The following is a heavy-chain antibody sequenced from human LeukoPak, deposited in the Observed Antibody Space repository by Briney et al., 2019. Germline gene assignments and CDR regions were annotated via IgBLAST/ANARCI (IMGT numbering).Heavy chain of an antibody. CDR3: ARDLGPDGSTRSSWYLVHYYYYGMDV. CDR2: IKQDGSEK. J-gene: IGHJ6*02. Sequence: PGGSLRLSCAASGFTFSSYWMSWVRQAPGKGLEWVANIKQDGSEKYYVDSVKGRFTISRDNAKNSLYLQMNSLRAEDTAVYYCARDLGPDGSTRSSWYLVHYYYYGMDVWGQGTTVTVSS. D-gene: IGHD6-13*01. V-gene: IGHV3-7*03. CDR1: GFTFSSYW.